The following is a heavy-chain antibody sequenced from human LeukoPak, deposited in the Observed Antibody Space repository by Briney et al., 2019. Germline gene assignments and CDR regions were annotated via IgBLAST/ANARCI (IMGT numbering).Heavy chain of an antibody. CDR1: GYTLTSSD. D-gene: IGHD6-19*01. CDR2: ISAYNDNT. CDR3: ARGDRYSSGSYDY. Sequence: ASVKVSCKASGYTLTSSDINWVRQAPRQGLEWMGWISAYNDNTNYAQKLQGRVTMTTDTSTNTAYMELRSLRSDDTAVYYCARGDRYSSGSYDYWGQGTLVTVSS. J-gene: IGHJ4*02. V-gene: IGHV1-18*01.